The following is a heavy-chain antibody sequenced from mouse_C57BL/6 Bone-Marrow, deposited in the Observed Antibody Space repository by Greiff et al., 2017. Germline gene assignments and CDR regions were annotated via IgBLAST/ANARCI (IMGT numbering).Heavy chain of an antibody. J-gene: IGHJ4*01. CDR2: IDPSDSET. Sequence: QVQLQQPGAELVRPGSSVKLSCKASGYTFTSYWMHWVKQRPIQGLEWIGNIDPSDSETHYNQKFKDKATLTVDKSSSTAYMQLSSLTSEDSAVYYCARWTTTVVARDYYAMDYWGQGTSVTVSS. CDR1: GYTFTSYW. V-gene: IGHV1-52*01. D-gene: IGHD1-1*01. CDR3: ARWTTTVVARDYYAMDY.